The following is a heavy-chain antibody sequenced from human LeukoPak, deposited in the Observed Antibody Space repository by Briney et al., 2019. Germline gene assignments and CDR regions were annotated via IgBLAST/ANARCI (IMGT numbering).Heavy chain of an antibody. Sequence: GGSLRLSCAASGFTFSDSYMTWIRQAPGKGLEWVSYISNSGSSIYYADSVKGRFTISRDNSKNTLDLQVNSLRVEDTAVYYCAKDRLGAAAGDYFDYWGQGILVTVSS. CDR3: AKDRLGAAAGDYFDY. D-gene: IGHD6-13*01. V-gene: IGHV3-11*01. CDR2: ISNSGSSI. J-gene: IGHJ4*02. CDR1: GFTFSDSY.